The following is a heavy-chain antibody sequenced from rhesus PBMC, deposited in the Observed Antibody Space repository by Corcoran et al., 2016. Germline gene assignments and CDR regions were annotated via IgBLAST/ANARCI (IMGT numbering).Heavy chain of an antibody. Sequence: QVQLQESGPGVVKPSETLSLTCAVSGGPISRGYDWSWVRPLPGVGLGGVGYIKGGSGNTNYNPSLKNRVTISKDASQNQFSRKLSSVTAADTAVYYCARGVWTGYYTGGLDSWGQGVVVTVSS. CDR3: ARGVWTGYYTGGLDS. V-gene: IGHV4-76*01. CDR2: IKGGSGNT. J-gene: IGHJ6*01. CDR1: GGPISRGYD. D-gene: IGHD3-3*01.